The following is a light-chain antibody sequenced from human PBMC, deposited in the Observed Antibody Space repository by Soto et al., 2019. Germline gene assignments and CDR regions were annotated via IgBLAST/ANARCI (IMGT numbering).Light chain of an antibody. CDR1: QSVFSN. CDR3: QQYNNWPPLT. V-gene: IGKV3-15*01. J-gene: IGKJ4*01. CDR2: SAS. Sequence: EIVMTQSPAILSVSPGERATLSCRASQSVFSNLAWYQQKPGQAPRLLIYSASARGTGIPARFSASGSWTEITLTISSLQSEDFAIYYCQQYNNWPPLTFGGGTKVEIK.